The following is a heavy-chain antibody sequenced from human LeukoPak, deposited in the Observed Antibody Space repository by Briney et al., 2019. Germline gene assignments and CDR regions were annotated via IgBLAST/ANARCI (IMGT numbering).Heavy chain of an antibody. V-gene: IGHV4-30-4*01. CDR2: IYYSGST. CDR1: GGSISSGDYY. Sequence: PSETLSLTCTVSGGSISSGDYYWSWIRQPPGKGLEWIGYIYYSGSTYYNPSLKSRVTISVDTSKNQFSLKLSSVTAADTAVYYCARQEGIIGTTDWFDPWGQGILVTVSS. D-gene: IGHD1-7*01. J-gene: IGHJ5*02. CDR3: ARQEGIIGTTDWFDP.